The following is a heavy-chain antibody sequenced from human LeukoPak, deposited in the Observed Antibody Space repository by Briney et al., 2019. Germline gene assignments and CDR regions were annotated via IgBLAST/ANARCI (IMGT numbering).Heavy chain of an antibody. D-gene: IGHD6-6*01. J-gene: IGHJ5*02. CDR2: IYYSGTT. Sequence: SETLSLTCTVSGGSISNYYWSWIRQSPGKGLEWIGYIYYSGTTNYNPSLKGRLTMSMDTSKNHFSLNLSSVTAADTAVYYCARGGDRRLDNWFDTWGQGTLVTVSS. CDR1: GGSISNYY. CDR3: ARGGDRRLDNWFDT. V-gene: IGHV4-59*01.